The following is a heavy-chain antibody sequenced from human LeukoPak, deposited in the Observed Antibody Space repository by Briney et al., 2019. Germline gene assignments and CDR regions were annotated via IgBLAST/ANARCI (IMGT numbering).Heavy chain of an antibody. Sequence: GGSLRLSCAASGFTFSDYYMSWIRQAPGKGLEWVSSISNSGTAIYYADSVKGRFTISRDNAKNSLYLQMNSLRAEDTAVYYCARDVHSGAFDYWGQGILVTVSS. CDR2: ISNSGTAI. CDR1: GFTFSDYY. J-gene: IGHJ4*02. V-gene: IGHV3-11*04. D-gene: IGHD6-19*01. CDR3: ARDVHSGAFDY.